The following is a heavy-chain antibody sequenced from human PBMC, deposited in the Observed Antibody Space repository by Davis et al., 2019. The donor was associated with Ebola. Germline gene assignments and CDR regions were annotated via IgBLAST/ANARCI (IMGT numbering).Heavy chain of an antibody. D-gene: IGHD6-6*01. V-gene: IGHV1-69*13. J-gene: IGHJ5*02. CDR3: ARGGIAARPGNWFDP. Sequence: SVKVSCKASGGTFSSYAISWVRQAPGQGLEWMGGIIPIFGTANYAQKFQGRVTITADESTSTAYMELSSLRSEDTAVYYCARGGIAARPGNWFDPWGQGTLVTVSS. CDR2: IIPIFGTA. CDR1: GGTFSSYA.